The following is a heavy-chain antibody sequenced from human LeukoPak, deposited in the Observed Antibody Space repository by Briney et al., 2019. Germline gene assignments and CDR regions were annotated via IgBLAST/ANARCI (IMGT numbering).Heavy chain of an antibody. J-gene: IGHJ4*02. Sequence: SETLSLTCAVYGESFSGYYWSWIRQPPGKGLEWIGEINHSGSTNYNPSLKSRVTISVDTSKSQFSLKLSSVTAADTAVYYCARFGLDYRGQGTLVTVSS. V-gene: IGHV4-34*01. CDR3: ARFGLDY. D-gene: IGHD3-10*01. CDR1: GESFSGYY. CDR2: INHSGST.